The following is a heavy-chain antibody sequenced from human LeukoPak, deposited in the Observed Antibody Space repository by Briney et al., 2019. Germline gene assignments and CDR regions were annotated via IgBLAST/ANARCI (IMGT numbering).Heavy chain of an antibody. CDR2: IYDSVNT. CDR1: GGSISSGGYY. J-gene: IGHJ4*02. CDR3: AAGGSYIFDS. V-gene: IGHV4-61*08. D-gene: IGHD3-10*01. Sequence: SETLSLTCTVSGGSISSGGYYWSWIRQPPGKGLEWIGYIYDSVNTKYNPSLKSRVSISVDTSKNQFSLNLRSVTAADTAVYYCAAGGSYIFDSWGQGTLVTVSS.